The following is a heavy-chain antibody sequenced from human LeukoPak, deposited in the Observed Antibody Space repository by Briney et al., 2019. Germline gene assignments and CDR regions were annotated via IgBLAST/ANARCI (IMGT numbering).Heavy chain of an antibody. CDR2: ITSTSTYT. Sequence: GGSLRLSCAAPGFTFSNYNMNWVRQAPGKSLEWVSSITSTSTYTFYADSVKGRFIISRDNAENSLYLEMHSLRAEDTAVYYCARGDCSGGSCYLSLTAIDYWGQGTLVTVSS. CDR1: GFTFSNYN. CDR3: ARGDCSGGSCYLSLTAIDY. D-gene: IGHD2-15*01. V-gene: IGHV3-21*01. J-gene: IGHJ4*02.